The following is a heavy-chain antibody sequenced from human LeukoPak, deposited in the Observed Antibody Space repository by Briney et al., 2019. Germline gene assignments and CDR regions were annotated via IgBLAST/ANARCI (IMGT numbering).Heavy chain of an antibody. Sequence: PSETLSLTCTVSGGSISSGDYYWSWIRQPPGKGLEWIGYIYYSGSTYYNPSLKSRVTISVDTSKNQFSLKLSSVTAADTAVYYCARGQGYNWNDRPTNWFDPWGQGTLVTVSS. CDR1: GGSISSGDYY. CDR3: ARGQGYNWNDRPTNWFDP. CDR2: IYYSGST. V-gene: IGHV4-30-4*01. J-gene: IGHJ5*02. D-gene: IGHD1-20*01.